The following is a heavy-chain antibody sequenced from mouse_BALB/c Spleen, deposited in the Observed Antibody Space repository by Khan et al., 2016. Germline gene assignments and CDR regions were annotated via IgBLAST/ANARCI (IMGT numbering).Heavy chain of an antibody. D-gene: IGHD2-1*01. CDR3: TISAYGNQPYYAMDY. Sequence: QVQLQQPGTELVRPGASVKLSCKASGYSFTRYWMNWVKQRPGQGLEWIGMIHPSDSESRLNQKFKDKATLTVDNSSSIAYMQLSSPTSEDSAVYYCTISAYGNQPYYAMDYWGQGTSVTVSS. V-gene: IGHV1-74*01. J-gene: IGHJ4*01. CDR1: GYSFTRYW. CDR2: IHPSDSES.